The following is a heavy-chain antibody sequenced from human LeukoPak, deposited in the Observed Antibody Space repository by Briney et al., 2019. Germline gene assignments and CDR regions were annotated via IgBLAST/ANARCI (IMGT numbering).Heavy chain of an antibody. J-gene: IGHJ6*02. CDR3: ARQGGYCSSTSCYYYYGMDV. CDR1: GGSISSGDYY. CDR2: IYYSGST. Sequence: SQTLSLTCTVSGGSISSGDYYWSWIRQPPGKGLEWIGYIYYSGSTYYNPSLKSRVTISVDTSKNQFSLKLSSVTAADTAVYYCARQGGYCSSTSCYYYYGMDVWGQGTTVTVSS. D-gene: IGHD2-2*01. V-gene: IGHV4-30-4*01.